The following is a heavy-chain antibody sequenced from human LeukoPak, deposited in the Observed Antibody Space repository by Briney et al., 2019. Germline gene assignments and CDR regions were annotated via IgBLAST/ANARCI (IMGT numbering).Heavy chain of an antibody. Sequence: SETLSLTCTVSGGSVSSGSYYWSWIRQPPGKGLEWIGYIYYSGSTNYNPSLKSRATISVDTSKNQFSLKLSSVTAADTAVYYCARESPSASFDYWGQGTLVTVSS. J-gene: IGHJ4*02. CDR1: GGSVSSGSYY. CDR3: ARESPSASFDY. V-gene: IGHV4-61*01. CDR2: IYYSGST.